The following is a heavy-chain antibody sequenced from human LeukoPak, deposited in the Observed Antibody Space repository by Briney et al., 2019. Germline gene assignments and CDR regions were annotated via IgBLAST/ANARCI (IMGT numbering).Heavy chain of an antibody. CDR2: ISAYNGNT. J-gene: IGHJ5*02. CDR3: AAVAARPVGYNWFDP. Sequence: ASVKVSCKASGYTFTSYGIRWVRQAPGQGLEWMGWISAYNGNTNYAQKLQGRVTMTTDTSTSTAYMELRSLGSEDTAVYYCAAVAARPVGYNWFDPWGQGTLVTVSS. D-gene: IGHD6-6*01. CDR1: GYTFTSYG. V-gene: IGHV1-18*01.